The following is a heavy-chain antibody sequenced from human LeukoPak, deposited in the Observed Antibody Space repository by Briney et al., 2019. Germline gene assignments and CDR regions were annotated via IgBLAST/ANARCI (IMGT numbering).Heavy chain of an antibody. CDR2: IIPIFGIA. CDR3: ARESGYSYGYFDY. J-gene: IGHJ4*02. CDR1: GATFSSYA. Sequence: SVKLSCRASGATFSSYAISWGRQAPGQGLEWMGKIIPIFGIANYAQKFQGRVTITADKSTSTAYMELSSLRSEDTAVYYCARESGYSYGYFDYWGQGTLVTVSS. V-gene: IGHV1-69*04. D-gene: IGHD5-18*01.